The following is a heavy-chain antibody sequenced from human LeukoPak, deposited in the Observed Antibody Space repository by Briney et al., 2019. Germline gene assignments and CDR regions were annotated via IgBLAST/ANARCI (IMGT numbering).Heavy chain of an antibody. CDR1: GFSFSTYN. V-gene: IGHV3-48*01. CDR2: INTAGSAV. D-gene: IGHD1-26*01. J-gene: IGHJ5*01. CDR3: ARVGSRGDWFDY. Sequence: GGSLILSCVAFGFSFSTYNMLWVRQTPGKGQEWLFYINTAGSAVHYPDSVKDRFTFSRDNAKNSLYLQMNSLRVEDTAIYYCARVGSRGDWFDYWGQGTRVTVSS.